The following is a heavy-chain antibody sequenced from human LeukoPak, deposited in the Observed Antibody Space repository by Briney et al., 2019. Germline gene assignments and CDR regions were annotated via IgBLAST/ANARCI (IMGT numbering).Heavy chain of an antibody. CDR3: AKAYYYGSGSYSYNWFDP. V-gene: IGHV3-23*01. CDR2: ISVSGGST. D-gene: IGHD3-10*01. CDR1: GFTIINYA. J-gene: IGHJ5*02. Sequence: GGSLRLSCAGSGFTIINYAMMWARQAPGKGLEWVSGISVSGGSTYYAGSVKGRFTISRDTSKNTVYLQMNSLRAEDTAVYYCAKAYYYGSGSYSYNWFDPWGQGTLVTVSS.